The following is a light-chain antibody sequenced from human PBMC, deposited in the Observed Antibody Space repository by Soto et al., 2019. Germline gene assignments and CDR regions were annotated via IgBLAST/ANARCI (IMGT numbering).Light chain of an antibody. V-gene: IGKV3D-15*03. CDR3: QQYNNWPRA. CDR1: QTISSN. J-gene: IGKJ1*01. CDR2: GSS. Sequence: EILMTQSPATLSVSSGERVTLSCRARQTISSNLAWYQQKPGQAPRLLIYGSSIRATGISARFSGSGSGTEFTLTISILQSEDLAVYYWQQYNNWPRAFGQGTKV.